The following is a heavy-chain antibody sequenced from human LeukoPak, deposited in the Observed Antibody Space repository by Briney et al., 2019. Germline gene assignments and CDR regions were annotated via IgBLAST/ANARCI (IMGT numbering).Heavy chain of an antibody. Sequence: GASVKVSCKASGYTFTGYYMHWVRQAPGQGLEWMGWINPDSGGTNYAQKFQGRVTMTRDTSISTAYMELSRLRSDDTAVYYCARAISGYDAYFDYWGQGTLVTVSS. J-gene: IGHJ4*02. D-gene: IGHD5-12*01. V-gene: IGHV1-2*02. CDR2: INPDSGGT. CDR1: GYTFTGYY. CDR3: ARAISGYDAYFDY.